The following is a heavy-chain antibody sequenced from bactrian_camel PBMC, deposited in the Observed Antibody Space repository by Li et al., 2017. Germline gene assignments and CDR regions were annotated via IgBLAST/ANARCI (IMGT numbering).Heavy chain of an antibody. V-gene: IGHV3S1*01. Sequence: HVQLVESGGGSVQAGGSLSLTCVVPGKANPWCMAWFRQAPGKGLEWVSTILSGGRADYADSVKGRSTITRDDAKNIMYLQLKSLKIEDTAMYRCEVEAAPSHLAHEGASGLRGQGTQVTVS. J-gene: IGHJ4*01. CDR1: GKANPWC. D-gene: IGHD1*01. CDR2: ILSGGRA. CDR3: EVEAAPSHLAHEGASGL.